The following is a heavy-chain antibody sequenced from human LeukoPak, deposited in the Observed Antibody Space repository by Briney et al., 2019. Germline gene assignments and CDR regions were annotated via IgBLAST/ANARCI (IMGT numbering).Heavy chain of an antibody. CDR1: GFTFSDYY. V-gene: IGHV3-11*01. CDR2: ISSSGSTI. D-gene: IGHD6-6*01. J-gene: IGHJ6*03. Sequence: GGSLRLSCAASGFTFSDYYMSWIRQAPGKGLEWVSYISSSGSTIYYADSVKGRFTISRDNAKNSLYLQMNSLRAEDTAVYYCARDSSSSVRYYYYYMDVWGKGTTVTVSS. CDR3: ARDSSSSVRYYYYYMDV.